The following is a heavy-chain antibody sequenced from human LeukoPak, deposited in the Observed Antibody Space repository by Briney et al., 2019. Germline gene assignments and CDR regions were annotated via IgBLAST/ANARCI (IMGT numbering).Heavy chain of an antibody. CDR3: AKDSSVGYSAFDY. CDR2: ISGSGGST. V-gene: IGHV3-23*01. Sequence: GGSLRLSCAAPGFTFRSYAMSWVRQAPGKGLEWVSGISGSGGSTYYADSVKGRFTISRDNSKNTLYLQMNSLRAEDTAVYYCAKDSSVGYSAFDYWGQGTLVTVSS. J-gene: IGHJ4*02. D-gene: IGHD5-18*01. CDR1: GFTFRSYA.